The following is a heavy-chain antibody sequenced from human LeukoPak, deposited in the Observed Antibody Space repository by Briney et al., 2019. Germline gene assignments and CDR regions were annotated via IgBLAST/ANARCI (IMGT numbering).Heavy chain of an antibody. D-gene: IGHD2-21*01. CDR3: VICYLVVGAFDI. J-gene: IGHJ3*02. Sequence: ASVKVSCKASGYTFTSYGISWVRQAPGQGLEWMGWISAYNGNTNYAQKLQGRVTMTTDTSTSTAYMELRSLRSDNTAVYYCVICYLVVGAFDIWGQGTMVTVSS. V-gene: IGHV1-18*01. CDR2: ISAYNGNT. CDR1: GYTFTSYG.